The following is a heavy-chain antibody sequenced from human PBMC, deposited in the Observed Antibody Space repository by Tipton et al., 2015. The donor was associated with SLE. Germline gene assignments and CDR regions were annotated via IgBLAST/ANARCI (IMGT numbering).Heavy chain of an antibody. D-gene: IGHD5-12*01. J-gene: IGHJ4*02. CDR3: ARELRLPKYFDY. Sequence: TLSLTCTVSGGSISSSSYYWGWIRQPPGKGLEWIGSIYYSGSTYYNPSLKSRVTISVDTSKNQFSLKLSSVTAADTAVYYCARELRLPKYFDYWGQGTLVTVSS. CDR1: GGSISSSSYY. CDR2: IYYSGST. V-gene: IGHV4-39*07.